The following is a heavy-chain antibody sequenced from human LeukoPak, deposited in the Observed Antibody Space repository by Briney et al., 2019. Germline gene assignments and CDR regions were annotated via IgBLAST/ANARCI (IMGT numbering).Heavy chain of an antibody. D-gene: IGHD6-13*01. CDR2: ISASGGTT. Sequence: GGSLRLSCAASEFTFSSYAMSWVRQAPGKGLEWVSCISASGGTTYYADSVKGRFTISRDNSRNTLYLQMNSLRAEDTAVYFCSRGREYISNWNPFDFWGHGTLVTVSS. V-gene: IGHV3-23*01. CDR1: EFTFSSYA. CDR3: SRGREYISNWNPFDF. J-gene: IGHJ4*01.